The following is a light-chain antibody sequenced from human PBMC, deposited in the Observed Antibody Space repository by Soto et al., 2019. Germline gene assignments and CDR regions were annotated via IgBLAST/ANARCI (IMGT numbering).Light chain of an antibody. J-gene: IGLJ1*01. V-gene: IGLV1-40*01. CDR1: SSNIGAGYD. CDR2: GNI. Sequence: QAVVTQPPSVSGAPGQRVTISCTGSSSNIGAGYDVHWYQQLPGTAPKLLIYGNINRPSGVPDRFSGSKSGTSASLAITGLQAEDDADYYCQSYDSSLSGWVFGTGTKLTVL. CDR3: QSYDSSLSGWV.